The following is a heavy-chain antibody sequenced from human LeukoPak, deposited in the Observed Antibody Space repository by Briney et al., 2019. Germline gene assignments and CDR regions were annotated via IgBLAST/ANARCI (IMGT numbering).Heavy chain of an antibody. CDR2: ISASGGST. D-gene: IGHD5-18*01. Sequence: GGSLRLSCAASGFTFSNYAMSWVRQAPGKGLEWVSAISASGGSTYYADSVKGRFTISRDNSKNTLYLQMNSLRAADTAVYYCAKSRVRYSLDYFDYWGQGTLVTVSS. CDR1: GFTFSNYA. CDR3: AKSRVRYSLDYFDY. V-gene: IGHV3-23*01. J-gene: IGHJ4*02.